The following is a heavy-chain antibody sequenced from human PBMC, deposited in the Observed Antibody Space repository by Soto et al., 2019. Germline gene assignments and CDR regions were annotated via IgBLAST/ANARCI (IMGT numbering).Heavy chain of an antibody. CDR2: ISGNGGTT. CDR1: GFAFSFYS. Sequence: EVVLLESGGGLVQPGGSLRLSCEVSGFAFSFYSMSWVRQAPGKGLEWVASISGNGGTTYYAASGKGRFTFSRDNSKNTLYLQINNLRGEDTAVYYCAKDRGGFTNGWEFFDSWGQGTLVTVSS. J-gene: IGHJ4*02. V-gene: IGHV3-23*01. CDR3: AKDRGGFTNGWEFFDS. D-gene: IGHD3-10*01.